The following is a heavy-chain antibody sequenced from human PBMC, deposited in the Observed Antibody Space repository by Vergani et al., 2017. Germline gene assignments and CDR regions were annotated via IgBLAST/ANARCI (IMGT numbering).Heavy chain of an antibody. V-gene: IGHV4-59*08. D-gene: IGHD3-3*01. CDR1: GGSISSYY. Sequence: QVQLQQWGAGLLKPSETLSLTCAVYGGSISSYYWSWIRQPPGKGLEWIGYIYYSGSTNYNPSLKSRVTISVDTAKNQFSLKLSSVTAADTAVYSCARLGGNTIFGVVIEYYFDYWGQGTLVTVSS. CDR2: IYYSGST. J-gene: IGHJ4*02. CDR3: ARLGGNTIFGVVIEYYFDY.